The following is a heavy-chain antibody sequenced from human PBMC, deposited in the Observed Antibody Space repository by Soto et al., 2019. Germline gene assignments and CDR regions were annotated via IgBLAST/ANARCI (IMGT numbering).Heavy chain of an antibody. CDR1: VFTFSDYY. D-gene: IGHD2-15*01. CDR3: ARGRDIVVLVAATPARWFDP. Sequence: GGSLRLSCAASVFTFSDYYMSWIRQSPGKGLEWVSYISSSGSTIYYADSVKGRFTISRDNAKNSLYLQMSSLRAGDTAVYYCARGRDIVVLVAATPARWFDPWGQGTLVTVSS. J-gene: IGHJ5*02. CDR2: ISSSGSTI. V-gene: IGHV3-11*01.